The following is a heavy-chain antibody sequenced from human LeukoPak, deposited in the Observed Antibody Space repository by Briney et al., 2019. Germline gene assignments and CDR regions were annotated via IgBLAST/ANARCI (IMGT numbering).Heavy chain of an antibody. V-gene: IGHV1-69*13. CDR3: ASSRYCSSTSCVDYYGMDV. CDR1: GGTFSSYA. Sequence: ASVKVSCKASGGTFSSYAISWVRQAPGQGLEWMGGIIPIFGTANYAQKFQGRVTITADESTSTAYMELSSLRSEDTAVYYCASSRYCSSTSCVDYYGMDVWGQGTTVTVSS. D-gene: IGHD2-2*01. CDR2: IIPIFGTA. J-gene: IGHJ6*02.